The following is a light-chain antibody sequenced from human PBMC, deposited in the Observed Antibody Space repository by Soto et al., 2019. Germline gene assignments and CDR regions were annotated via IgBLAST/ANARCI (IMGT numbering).Light chain of an antibody. CDR1: QSVRSSY. J-gene: IGKJ4*01. CDR2: GAS. Sequence: EIVLTQSPGTLSSSPGERATLSCRASQSVRSSYLAWYQQKPGQAPRLLIYGASSRATGIPDRFSGSGSGTDFTLTISRLEPEDFAVYYCQQYGSSPPLTLGGGTKVDIK. CDR3: QQYGSSPPLT. V-gene: IGKV3-20*01.